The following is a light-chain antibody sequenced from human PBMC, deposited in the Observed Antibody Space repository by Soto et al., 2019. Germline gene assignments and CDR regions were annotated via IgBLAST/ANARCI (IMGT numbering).Light chain of an antibody. CDR2: GAS. J-gene: IGKJ5*01. CDR1: QSVSSSY. V-gene: IGKV3-20*01. CDR3: QQYDSSPIT. Sequence: EIVLTQSPGTLSLSPGERATLSCRASQSVSSSYLAWYQKKPGQAPSLLIYGASRRATGIPDRFSGSGSGTDFTLTISRLEPEDFAVYYCQQYDSSPITFGQGTRLEI.